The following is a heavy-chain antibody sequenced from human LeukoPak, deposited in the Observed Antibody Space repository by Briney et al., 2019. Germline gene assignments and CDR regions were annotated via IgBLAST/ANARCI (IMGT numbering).Heavy chain of an antibody. CDR1: GGSISSYY. Sequence: PSETLSLTCTVSGGSISSYYWSWIRQPPGKGLEWIGYIYYSGSTNYNPSLKSRVTISVDTSKNQFSLKLSSVTAADTAVYYCARVDSDTAMVDCWGQGTLVTVSS. J-gene: IGHJ4*02. CDR3: ARVDSDTAMVDC. D-gene: IGHD5-18*01. V-gene: IGHV4-59*01. CDR2: IYYSGST.